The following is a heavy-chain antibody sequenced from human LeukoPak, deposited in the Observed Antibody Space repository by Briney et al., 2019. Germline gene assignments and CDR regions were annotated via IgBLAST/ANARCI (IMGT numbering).Heavy chain of an antibody. CDR2: IIPIFGTP. J-gene: IGHJ6*03. Sequence: ATVKVSCKASGGTFRTYSVTWVRQAPGQGLEWMGGIIPIFGTPNYAQKFQGRVKVTTDDATGTAYMELSSLMSEDTAIYYCARVDRYHFYLDVWGKGTPVTVSS. V-gene: IGHV1-69*05. CDR3: ARVDRYHFYLDV. CDR1: GGTFRTYS.